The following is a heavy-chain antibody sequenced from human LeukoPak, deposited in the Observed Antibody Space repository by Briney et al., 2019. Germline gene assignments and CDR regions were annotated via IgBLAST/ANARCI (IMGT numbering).Heavy chain of an antibody. CDR1: GYRFTDYW. V-gene: IGHV5-51*01. D-gene: IGHD4-17*01. J-gene: IGHJ4*02. CDR3: ARQRWDYGDYPYYFDY. Sequence: GESLKISCKASGYRFTDYWIGWVRQMPGKGLEWMGIIYPGDSDTRYSPSFEGQVTISADKSIRAASLEWSSLKASDTAMYYCARQRWDYGDYPYYFDYWGQGTLVTVSS. CDR2: IYPGDSDT.